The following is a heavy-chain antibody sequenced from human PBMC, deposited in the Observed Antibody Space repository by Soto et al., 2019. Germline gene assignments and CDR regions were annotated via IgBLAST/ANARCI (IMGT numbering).Heavy chain of an antibody. D-gene: IGHD6-6*01. J-gene: IGHJ6*02. CDR3: ARGRGGRIDYSTSSHYYSYGMDV. Sequence: QVQLEQSGAEMKRPGSSVKVSCKASGDTLYNYAFSWVRQAPGQGVEWMGGIIPLFETPDYAQKFQGRVTITADESTSTVFMELRSLRSEDTAVYYCARGRGGRIDYSTSSHYYSYGMDVWGQGTTVTVFS. CDR1: GDTLYNYA. CDR2: IIPLFETP. V-gene: IGHV1-69*01.